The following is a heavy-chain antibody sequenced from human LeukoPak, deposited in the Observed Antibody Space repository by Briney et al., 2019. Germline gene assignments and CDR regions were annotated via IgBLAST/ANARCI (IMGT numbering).Heavy chain of an antibody. CDR3: ARDQGVQHAFDI. D-gene: IGHD3-10*01. CDR1: GYTFTSYG. CDR2: ISPYNGKS. Sequence: ASVKVSCKTSGYTFTSYGISWVRQALGQGLEWMGWISPYNGKSKFAQKFQGRVTLTTDTSTSTVYMELRSLRSDDTALYYCARDQGVQHAFDIWGQGTMVTVSS. J-gene: IGHJ3*02. V-gene: IGHV1-18*01.